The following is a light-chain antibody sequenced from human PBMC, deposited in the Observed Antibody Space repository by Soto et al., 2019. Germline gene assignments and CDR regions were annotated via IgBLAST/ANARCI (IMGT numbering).Light chain of an antibody. CDR1: QAISSW. V-gene: IGKV1-12*01. CDR3: QQARSFPLT. Sequence: DIQMTQSPSSVSASVGDRVTITCRASQAISSWLAWYQQKPGRAPKLLIYSASSLQNGATSRFTGSGSGTDFTLTITSLQPDDTAIYYCQQARSFPLTFGGGTKVEIK. J-gene: IGKJ4*01. CDR2: SAS.